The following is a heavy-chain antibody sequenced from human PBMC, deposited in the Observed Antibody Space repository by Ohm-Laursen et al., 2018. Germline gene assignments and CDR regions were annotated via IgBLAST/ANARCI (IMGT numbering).Heavy chain of an antibody. J-gene: IGHJ4*02. Sequence: GASVKVSCKVAGYTFTSYYMHWVRQAPGQGLEWMGWINPNSGGTNNAQKFQGRVTMTRDTSISTAYMELSRLRSDDTAVYYCARDRGPYGDYVVDYWGQGTLVTVSS. D-gene: IGHD4-17*01. V-gene: IGHV1-2*02. CDR2: INPNSGGT. CDR1: GYTFTSYY. CDR3: ARDRGPYGDYVVDY.